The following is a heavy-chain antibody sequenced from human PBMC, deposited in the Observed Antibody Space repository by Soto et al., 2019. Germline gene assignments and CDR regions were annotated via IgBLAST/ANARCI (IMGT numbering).Heavy chain of an antibody. CDR3: ARNMPSAGYSSTFDY. CDR2: IYSGGST. D-gene: IGHD6-19*01. CDR1: GFTVTSNY. Sequence: GESLRLSCAASGFTVTSNYMSRVRPAPGKVLEWVSVIYSGGSTYYADSVKGRFTISRDNSKNTLYLQMNSLRAEDTAVYYCARNMPSAGYSSTFDYWGQGT. V-gene: IGHV3-66*01. J-gene: IGHJ4*02.